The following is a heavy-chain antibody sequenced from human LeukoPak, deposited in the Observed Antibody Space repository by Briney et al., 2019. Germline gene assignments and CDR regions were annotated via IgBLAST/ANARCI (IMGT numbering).Heavy chain of an antibody. J-gene: IGHJ2*01. V-gene: IGHV3-66*01. CDR2: IYSGGST. CDR3: ARDRITIFGVVIDGWYFDL. CDR1: GFTFSNAW. D-gene: IGHD3-3*01. Sequence: GGSLRLSCAASGFTFSNAWMSWVRQAPGKGLEWVSVIYSGGSTYYADSVKGRFTISRDNSKNTVYLQMNSLRAEDTAVYYCARDRITIFGVVIDGWYFDLWGRGTLVTVSS.